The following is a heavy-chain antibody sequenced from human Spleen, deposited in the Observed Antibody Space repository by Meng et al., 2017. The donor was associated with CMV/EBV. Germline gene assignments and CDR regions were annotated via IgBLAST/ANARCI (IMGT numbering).Heavy chain of an antibody. V-gene: IGHV4-30-4*08. CDR2: SPNSGNT. CDR3: GRVGYLGDYVDY. D-gene: IGHD3-16*01. J-gene: IGHJ4*02. Sequence: SETLSLTCTVSGDSINTGDYYWNWIRQPPGKGLEWIGYSPNSGNTYYNPSLRSRLTISVDTSKNQFSLKLLSMTAADAAVYYCGRVGYLGDYVDYWGRGTLVTVSS. CDR1: GDSINTGDYY.